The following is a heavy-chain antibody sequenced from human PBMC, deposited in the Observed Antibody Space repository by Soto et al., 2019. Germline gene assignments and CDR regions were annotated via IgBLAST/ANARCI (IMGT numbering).Heavy chain of an antibody. CDR2: IYYSGST. Sequence: PSETLSLTCTVSGGSISSGDYYWSWIRQPPGKGLEWIGYIYYSGSTYYNPSLKSRVTISVDTSKNQFSLKLSSVTAADTAVYYCARGAADYDFWSGYLNFDYWGQGTLVTVSS. CDR1: GGSISSGDYY. CDR3: ARGAADYDFWSGYLNFDY. J-gene: IGHJ4*02. V-gene: IGHV4-30-4*01. D-gene: IGHD3-3*01.